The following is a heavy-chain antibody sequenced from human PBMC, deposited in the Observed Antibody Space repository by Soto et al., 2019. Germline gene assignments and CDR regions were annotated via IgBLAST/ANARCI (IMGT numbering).Heavy chain of an antibody. CDR1: GGSISSGDYY. J-gene: IGHJ5*02. D-gene: IGHD6-13*01. CDR3: ARERPDGSRLDP. Sequence: QVQLQESGPGLVKPSQTLSLTCTVSGGSISSGDYYWSWIRHPPGKGLEWIGYINYSGSTYYNPSLKSRVTISVDTFKSQFSMKLSSVTAADTAVYYCARERPDGSRLDPWGQGTLVTVSS. CDR2: INYSGST. V-gene: IGHV4-30-4*01.